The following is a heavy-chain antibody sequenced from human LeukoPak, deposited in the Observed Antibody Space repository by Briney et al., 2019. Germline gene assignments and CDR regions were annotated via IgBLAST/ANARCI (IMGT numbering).Heavy chain of an antibody. Sequence: GGSPRLSCGASGFTFSSYWMHWVRHAPGKGLVWISRINSDGSTTSYADSVKGRFTISRDNAKNTLYLQMNSLRAEDTAVYYCARGNYYGQDYWGQGTLVTVSS. J-gene: IGHJ4*02. CDR3: ARGNYYGQDY. CDR1: GFTFSSYW. D-gene: IGHD3-10*01. CDR2: INSDGSTT. V-gene: IGHV3-74*01.